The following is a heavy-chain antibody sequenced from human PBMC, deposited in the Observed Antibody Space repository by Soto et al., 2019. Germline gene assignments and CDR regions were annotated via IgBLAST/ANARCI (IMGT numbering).Heavy chain of an antibody. CDR2: IKSKTDGGTT. V-gene: IGHV3-15*01. CDR1: GFTFSNAW. Sequence: PGGSLRLSCAASGFTFSNAWMSWVRQAPGKGLEWVGRIKSKTDGGTTDYAAPVKGRFTISRDDSKNTLYLQMNSLKTEDTAVYYCTIDSGSSLGFDYWGQGTLVTVSS. CDR3: TIDSGSSLGFDY. D-gene: IGHD1-26*01. J-gene: IGHJ4*02.